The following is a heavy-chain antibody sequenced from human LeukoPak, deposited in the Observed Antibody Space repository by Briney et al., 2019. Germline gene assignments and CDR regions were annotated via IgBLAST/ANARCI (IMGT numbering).Heavy chain of an antibody. V-gene: IGHV4-61*01. J-gene: IGHJ6*03. Sequence: SETLSLTCSVSGGSITSSSYYWSWIRQPPGKGLEWIGYIYYSGSTNYNPSLKSRVTISVDTSKNQFSLKLSSVTAADTAVYYCARERAIVGATGYYYYMDVWGKGTTVTVSS. D-gene: IGHD1-26*01. CDR1: GGSITSSSYY. CDR3: ARERAIVGATGYYYYMDV. CDR2: IYYSGST.